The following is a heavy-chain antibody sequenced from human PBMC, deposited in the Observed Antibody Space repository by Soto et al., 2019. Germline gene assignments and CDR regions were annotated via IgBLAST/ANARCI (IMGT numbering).Heavy chain of an antibody. J-gene: IGHJ5*02. CDR1: GFTFSTNP. Sequence: GGSLRLSCAASGFTFSTNPMRWVRQAPGKGLEWVSGISGSGGSTYYADSVKGRFTISRDNSKNTLYLQMNSLRAEDTAVYYCAKDPNCSGDRCSTWGQGTLVTVSS. CDR3: AKDPNCSGDRCST. CDR2: ISGSGGST. V-gene: IGHV3-23*01. D-gene: IGHD2-15*01.